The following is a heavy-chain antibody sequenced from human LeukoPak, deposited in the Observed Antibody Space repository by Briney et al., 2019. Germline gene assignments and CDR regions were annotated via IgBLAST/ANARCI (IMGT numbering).Heavy chain of an antibody. V-gene: IGHV3-74*01. CDR1: GFTFSGYW. J-gene: IGHJ3*02. CDR2: IKSDGSIT. D-gene: IGHD4-23*01. CDR3: ANLVGGGGNSVRGLAFDI. Sequence: GGSLRLSCAASGFTFSGYWMHWARQAPGKGLVWVSRIKSDGSITSYADSVKGRVTISRDNAKNTLYLQMNSLRAEDTAVYYCANLVGGGGNSVRGLAFDIWGQGTKVSVSS.